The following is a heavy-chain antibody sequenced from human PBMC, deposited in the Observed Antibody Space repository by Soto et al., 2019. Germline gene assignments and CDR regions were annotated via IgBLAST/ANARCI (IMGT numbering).Heavy chain of an antibody. CDR2: ISGSGGST. V-gene: IGHV3-23*01. CDR1: GFTFSTYA. Sequence: EVQLLESGGGLVQPGESLRLSCAASGFTFSTYAMNWVRQAPGKGLEWVSAISGSGGSTYYADSVKGRFTISREDSKNTLYLQMKRLRAGHTAVYYFAKPEFEWALWGYFLDYWGQGTLVTVPS. D-gene: IGHD3-9*01. J-gene: IGHJ4*02. CDR3: AKPEFEWALWGYFLDY.